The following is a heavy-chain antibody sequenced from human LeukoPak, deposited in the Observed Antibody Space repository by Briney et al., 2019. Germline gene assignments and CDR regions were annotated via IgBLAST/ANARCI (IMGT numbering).Heavy chain of an antibody. CDR1: GYTLTELS. Sequence: ASVKVSCKVSGYTLTELSIHWVRQAPGKGLEWMGGFDPEDGETIYAQKFQGRVTMTEDTSTDTAYMELSSLRSEDTAVYYCATGDINTLPDRYYFYMDVWGKGTTVTVSS. J-gene: IGHJ6*03. V-gene: IGHV1-24*01. CDR3: ATGDINTLPDRYYFYMDV. CDR2: FDPEDGET. D-gene: IGHD2-15*01.